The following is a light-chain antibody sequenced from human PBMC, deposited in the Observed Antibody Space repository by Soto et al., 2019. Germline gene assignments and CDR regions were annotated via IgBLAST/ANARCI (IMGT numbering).Light chain of an antibody. CDR1: SRDVGCYNS. CDR3: SSYTTGGSYV. V-gene: IGLV2-14*01. Sequence: QSVLTQPASVSGSPGLSIAISCTGTSRDVGCYNSDSWYQQQPGKVPKLMIYDVSNRPSGVSNRFSGSKSGNTASLTISGLQAEDEGDYYCSSYTTGGSYVFGTGTKLTVL. J-gene: IGLJ1*01. CDR2: DVS.